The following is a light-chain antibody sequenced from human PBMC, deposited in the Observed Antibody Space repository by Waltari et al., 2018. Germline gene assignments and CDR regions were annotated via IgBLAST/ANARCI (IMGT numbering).Light chain of an antibody. Sequence: EIVMTQSPVTLSVSPGDRATLSCRASQSVSSNLAWYQQKPGQAPRLLIYGASTRATGIPARFSGSGSGTEFTLTISSLQSEDFAVYYCQQYNNWPPPTFGQGTKVEIK. CDR2: GAS. CDR1: QSVSSN. J-gene: IGKJ1*01. CDR3: QQYNNWPPPT. V-gene: IGKV3D-15*01.